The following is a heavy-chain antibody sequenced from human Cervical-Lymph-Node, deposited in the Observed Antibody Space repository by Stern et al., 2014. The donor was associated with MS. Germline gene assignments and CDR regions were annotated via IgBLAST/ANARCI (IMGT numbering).Heavy chain of an antibody. Sequence: EDQLVESGGGLVQPGGSLRLSCAASGFTFSSYWMHWVRQAPGKGLVWVSRIDSDGGGTTSSDSVKGRFTISRDNAKNTLYLRMNSLRAEDTAVYYCARAPYYYDTSGYSYSYFDLWGRGTLVTVSS. J-gene: IGHJ2*01. D-gene: IGHD3-22*01. CDR2: IDSDGGGT. CDR3: ARAPYYYDTSGYSYSYFDL. V-gene: IGHV3-74*01. CDR1: GFTFSSYW.